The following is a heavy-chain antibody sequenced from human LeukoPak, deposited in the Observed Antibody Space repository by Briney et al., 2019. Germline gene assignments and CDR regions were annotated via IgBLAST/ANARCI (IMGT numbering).Heavy chain of an antibody. V-gene: IGHV3-48*03. CDR3: AIVATASDY. J-gene: IGHJ4*02. Sequence: PGGSLRLSCAASGFTFSYYEMNWVRQAPGKGLEWVSYISSSGGTRYYADSVKGRFAISRDNAKNSLYLQMNSLRAEDTAVYYCAIVATASDYWGQGTLVTVSS. CDR2: ISSSGGTR. D-gene: IGHD5-12*01. CDR1: GFTFSYYE.